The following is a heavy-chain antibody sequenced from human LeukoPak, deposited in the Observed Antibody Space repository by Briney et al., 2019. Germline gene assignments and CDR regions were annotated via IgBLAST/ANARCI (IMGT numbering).Heavy chain of an antibody. J-gene: IGHJ4*02. D-gene: IGHD3-10*01. CDR2: INPNSGGT. CDR3: AGPRYGSGGYYNADFFDY. V-gene: IGHV1-2*06. Sequence: GASVKVSCKASGGTFSSYTISWVRQAPGQGLEWMGRINPNSGGTNYAQKFQGRVTMTRDTSISTAYMELSRLRSDDTAVYYCAGPRYGSGGYYNADFFDYWGQGTLVTVSS. CDR1: GGTFSSYT.